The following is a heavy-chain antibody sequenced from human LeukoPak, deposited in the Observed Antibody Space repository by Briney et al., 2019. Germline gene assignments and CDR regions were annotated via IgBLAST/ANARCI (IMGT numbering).Heavy chain of an antibody. V-gene: IGHV3-21*01. CDR2: ISTSSIYI. CDR3: AREGKYCSSTSCYFSYAFDI. D-gene: IGHD2-2*01. J-gene: IGHJ3*02. Sequence: GGSLRLSCAASGFTFSSYTMNWVRQAPGKGLEWVSSISTSSIYIYYADSVKGRFTISRDNSKNTLYLQMNSLRAEDTAVYYCAREGKYCSSTSCYFSYAFDIWGQGTMVTVSS. CDR1: GFTFSSYT.